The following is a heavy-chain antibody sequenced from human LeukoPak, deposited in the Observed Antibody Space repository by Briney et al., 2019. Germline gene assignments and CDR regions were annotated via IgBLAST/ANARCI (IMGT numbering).Heavy chain of an antibody. V-gene: IGHV3-21*01. Sequence: GGSLRLSCAASGFTFSSYSMNWVRQAPGKGLEWVSSISSSSSYIYYADSVKGRFTISRDNAKNSLYLQMNSLRAEDTAVYYCARDRYCSSTSCYAGAGYWGQGTLVTVSS. CDR3: ARDRYCSSTSCYAGAGY. J-gene: IGHJ4*02. CDR1: GFTFSSYS. D-gene: IGHD2-2*01. CDR2: ISSSSSYI.